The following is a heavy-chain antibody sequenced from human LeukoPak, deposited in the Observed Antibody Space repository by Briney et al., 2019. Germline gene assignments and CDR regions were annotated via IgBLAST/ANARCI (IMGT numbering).Heavy chain of an antibody. CDR2: FDPEDGET. J-gene: IGHJ5*02. V-gene: IGHV1-24*01. CDR3: ATDRGLAGTKENWFDP. CDR1: GYTLTELS. Sequence: ASVKVSCKASGYTLTELSMHWVRQAPGKGLEWMGGFDPEDGETIYAQKFQGRVTMTEDTSTDTAYMELSSLRSEDTAVYYCATDRGLAGTKENWFDPWGQGTLVTVSS. D-gene: IGHD6-13*01.